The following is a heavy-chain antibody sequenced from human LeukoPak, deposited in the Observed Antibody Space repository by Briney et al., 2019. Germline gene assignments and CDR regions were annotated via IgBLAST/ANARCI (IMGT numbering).Heavy chain of an antibody. V-gene: IGHV1-69-2*01. D-gene: IGHD6-13*01. J-gene: IGHJ6*03. CDR2: VDPEDGET. CDR1: GYTFADYY. Sequence: ASVKISCKVSGYTFADYYMHWVQQAPGKGLEWMGLVDPEDGETICAEKFQGRVTITADTSTDTAYMELSSLRSEDTAVYYCATVRQYSSSWYKSYYHYIDVWGKGTTVTVSS. CDR3: ATVRQYSSSWYKSYYHYIDV.